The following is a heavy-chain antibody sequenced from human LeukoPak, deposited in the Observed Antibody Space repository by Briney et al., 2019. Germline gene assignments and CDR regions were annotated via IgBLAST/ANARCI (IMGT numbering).Heavy chain of an antibody. Sequence: GGSLRLSCTASGFIFSSYSIHWVRQAPGKGLEWVANIKKDGSEKYYVDSVKGRFTISRDNAKKSLYLQMNSLRAEDTAVYYCARHLSGVTGYTYGRGIDYWGQGTLVTVSS. CDR2: IKKDGSEK. J-gene: IGHJ4*02. D-gene: IGHD5-18*01. V-gene: IGHV3-7*01. CDR3: ARHLSGVTGYTYGRGIDY. CDR1: GFIFSSYS.